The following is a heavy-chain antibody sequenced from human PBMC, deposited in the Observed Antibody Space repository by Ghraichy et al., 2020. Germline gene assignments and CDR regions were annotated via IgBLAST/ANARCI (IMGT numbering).Heavy chain of an antibody. CDR2: FDPEDGET. Sequence: ASVKVSCKVSGYTLTELSMHWVRQAPGKGLEWMGGFDPEDGETIYAQKFQGRVTMTEDTSTDTAYMELSSLRSEDTAVYYCATAWRTVTPSTLWPYWGQGTLVTVSS. D-gene: IGHD4-17*01. CDR3: ATAWRTVTPSTLWPY. J-gene: IGHJ4*02. V-gene: IGHV1-24*01. CDR1: GYTLTELS.